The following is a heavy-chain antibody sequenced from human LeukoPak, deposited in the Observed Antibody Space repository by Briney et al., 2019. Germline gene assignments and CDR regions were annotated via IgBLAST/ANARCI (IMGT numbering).Heavy chain of an antibody. CDR1: GFTFSSYA. D-gene: IGHD3-3*01. CDR3: ARYYDFWSGYWAREDNLYYFDY. V-gene: IGHV3-30-3*01. J-gene: IGHJ4*02. Sequence: GGSLRLSCAASGFTFSSYAMHWVRQAPGKGLEWVAVISYDGSNKYYADSVKGRFTISRDNSKNTLYLQMNSLRAEDTAVYYCARYYDFWSGYWAREDNLYYFDYWGQGTLVTVSS. CDR2: ISYDGSNK.